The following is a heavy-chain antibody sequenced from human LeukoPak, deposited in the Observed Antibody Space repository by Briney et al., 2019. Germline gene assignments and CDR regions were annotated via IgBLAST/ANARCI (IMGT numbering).Heavy chain of an antibody. CDR2: IPTSGSAI. CDR1: GFTFSDYY. Sequence: GGSLRLSGAASGFTFSDYYMSWIRQAPGKGLEWLSYIPTSGSAIYYADSVKGRFTISRDNAKNSLYLQMNSLRAEDTAMYFCAREGRCSRTSCYATYYYMDVWGRGTTVTVSS. J-gene: IGHJ6*03. CDR3: AREGRCSRTSCYATYYYMDV. D-gene: IGHD2-2*01. V-gene: IGHV3-11*04.